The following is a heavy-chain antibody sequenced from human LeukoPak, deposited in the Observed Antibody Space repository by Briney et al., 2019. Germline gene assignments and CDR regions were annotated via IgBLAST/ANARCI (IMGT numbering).Heavy chain of an antibody. CDR1: GGSFSGYY. D-gene: IGHD3-10*01. V-gene: IGHV4-34*01. CDR2: INHSGST. Sequence: SETLSLTCAVYGGSFSGYYWSWIRQPPGKGLEWIGEINHSGSTNYNPSLKSRVTISVDTSKDQFSLKLSSVIAADTAVYYCARGPVRGVIPFDYWGQGTLVTVSS. CDR3: ARGPVRGVIPFDY. J-gene: IGHJ4*02.